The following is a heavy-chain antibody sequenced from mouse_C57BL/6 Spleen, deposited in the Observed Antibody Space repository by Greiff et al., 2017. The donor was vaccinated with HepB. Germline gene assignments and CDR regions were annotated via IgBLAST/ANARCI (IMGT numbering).Heavy chain of an antibody. CDR1: GYTFTSYW. D-gene: IGHD2-3*01. CDR2: IYPSDSET. V-gene: IGHV1-61*01. Sequence: QVQLKRPGAELVRPGSSVKLSCKASGYTFTSYWMDWVKQRPGQGLEWIGNIYPSDSETHYNQKFKDKATLTVDKSSSTAYMQLSSLTSEDSAVYYCARCDGYSDYWGQGTTLTVSS. J-gene: IGHJ2*01. CDR3: ARCDGYSDY.